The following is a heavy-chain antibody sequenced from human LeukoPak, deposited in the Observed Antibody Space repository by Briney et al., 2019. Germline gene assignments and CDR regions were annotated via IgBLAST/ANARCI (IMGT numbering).Heavy chain of an antibody. CDR1: GGTFSSYA. CDR2: IIPIFGTA. J-gene: IGHJ6*03. V-gene: IGHV1-69*06. D-gene: IGHD1-1*01. Sequence: ASVKVSCKASGGTFSSYAISWVRQAPGQGLEWMGGIIPIFGTANYAQKFQGRVTITADKSTGTAYMELSSLRSEDTAVYYCAKTGTTHHPADGLYYYYYMDVWGKGTTVTVSS. CDR3: AKTGTTHHPADGLYYYYYMDV.